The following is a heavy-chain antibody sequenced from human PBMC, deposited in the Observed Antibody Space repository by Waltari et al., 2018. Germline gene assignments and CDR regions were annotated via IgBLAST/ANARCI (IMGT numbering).Heavy chain of an antibody. CDR3: ARGEWELLGDAFDI. D-gene: IGHD1-26*01. CDR1: GYTFTSYY. J-gene: IGHJ3*02. Sequence: QVQLVQSGAEVKKPGASVKVSCKASGYTFTSYYMHWVRQAPGQGLEWMGRIIPICGTANYAQKFQGRVTITADKSTSTAYMELSSLRSEDTAVYYCARGEWELLGDAFDIWGQGTMVTVSS. V-gene: IGHV1-69*06. CDR2: IIPICGTA.